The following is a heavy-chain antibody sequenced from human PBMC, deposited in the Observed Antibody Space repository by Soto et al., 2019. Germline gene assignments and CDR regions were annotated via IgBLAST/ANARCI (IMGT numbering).Heavy chain of an antibody. Sequence: GGSLRLSCAASGFTFDDYAMHWVRQAPGKGLEWVSGISWNSGSIGYADSVKGRFTISRDNAKNSLYLQMNSLRAEDTALYYCAKGQYSSSSGDFDYWGQGTLVTVSS. CDR2: ISWNSGSI. V-gene: IGHV3-9*01. J-gene: IGHJ4*02. CDR3: AKGQYSSSSGDFDY. CDR1: GFTFDDYA. D-gene: IGHD6-6*01.